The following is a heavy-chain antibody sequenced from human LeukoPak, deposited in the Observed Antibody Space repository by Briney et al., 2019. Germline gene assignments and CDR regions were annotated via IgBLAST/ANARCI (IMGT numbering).Heavy chain of an antibody. D-gene: IGHD2-2*01. V-gene: IGHV1-8*01. CDR2: MNPNSGNT. CDR3: ARIGNQLRDY. CDR1: GYTFTNYH. Sequence: GASVKVSCKASGYTFTNYHINWVRQATGQGLEWMGWMNPNSGNTGYAQKFQGRVTMTRDTSISTAYMELRSLRSEDTAVYYCARIGNQLRDYWGQGTLVTVSS. J-gene: IGHJ4*02.